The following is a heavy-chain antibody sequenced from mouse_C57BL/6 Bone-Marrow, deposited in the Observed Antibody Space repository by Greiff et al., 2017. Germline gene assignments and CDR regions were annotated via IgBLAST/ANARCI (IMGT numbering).Heavy chain of an antibody. CDR3: ARSGYSNYDGCAY. J-gene: IGHJ3*01. D-gene: IGHD2-5*01. Sequence: VQLQQSGAELVRPGTSVKVSCKASGYAFTNYLIEWVKQRPGQGLEWIGVINPGSGGTNYNEKFKGKATLTADKSSSTAYMQRSSLTSEDSAVYVCARSGYSNYDGCAYWGKGTLVTVSA. CDR2: INPGSGGT. CDR1: GYAFTNYL. V-gene: IGHV1-54*01.